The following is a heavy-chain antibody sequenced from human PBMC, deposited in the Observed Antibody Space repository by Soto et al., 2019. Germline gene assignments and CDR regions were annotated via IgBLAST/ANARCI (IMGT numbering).Heavy chain of an antibody. CDR1: GYSFTSYW. CDR2: IYPGDSDT. CDR3: ARNLRRSYYYYGMDV. V-gene: IGHV5-51*01. J-gene: IGHJ6*02. Sequence: GESLKLSCNGSGYSFTSYWIGWVRQMPGKGLEWMGIIYPGDSDTRYSPSFQGQVTISADKSISTAYLQWSSLKASDTAMYYCARNLRRSYYYYGMDVWGQGTMVTVSS.